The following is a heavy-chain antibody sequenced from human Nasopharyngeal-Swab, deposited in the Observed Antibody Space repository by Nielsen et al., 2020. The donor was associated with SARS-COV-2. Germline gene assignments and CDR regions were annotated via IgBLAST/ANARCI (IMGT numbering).Heavy chain of an antibody. D-gene: IGHD5/OR15-5a*01. V-gene: IGHV3-30*03. CDR3: ALAVYDYIDY. Sequence: GESLKISCAASGFTFSAHGMHWVRQAPGKGLEWVAFVSYDRADKYYADSVKGRFTISRDNSKNTLYLQMNSLRAEDTAVYYCALAVYDYIDYWGQGTLVTVSS. CDR1: GFTFSAHG. J-gene: IGHJ4*02. CDR2: VSYDRADK.